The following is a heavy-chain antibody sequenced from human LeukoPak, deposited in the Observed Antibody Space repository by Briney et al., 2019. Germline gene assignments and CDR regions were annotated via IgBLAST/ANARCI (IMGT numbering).Heavy chain of an antibody. V-gene: IGHV3-30*03. D-gene: IGHD3-10*01. Sequence: GGSLRLSCAVSGFTFTTYGMHWVRQAPGKGLEWVALISFDGSEKYYADSVKGRFTISRDNSKNTLYLQMNSVRVEDTAVYFCARDGKMFRGPMIMRHFDYWGQGALVTVSS. J-gene: IGHJ4*02. CDR2: ISFDGSEK. CDR3: ARDGKMFRGPMIMRHFDY. CDR1: GFTFTTYG.